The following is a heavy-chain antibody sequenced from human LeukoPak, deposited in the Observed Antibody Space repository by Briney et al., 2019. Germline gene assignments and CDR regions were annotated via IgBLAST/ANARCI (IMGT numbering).Heavy chain of an antibody. CDR2: ISSSSSYI. CDR1: GFAFGDYH. CDR3: ARGPRGIVATALDY. V-gene: IGHV3-11*06. D-gene: IGHD5-12*01. Sequence: GGSLRLSCAASGFAFGDYHMSWIRQAPGKGLEWVSYISSSSSYIYYADSVKGRFTISRDNAKNSLYLQMNGLRAEDTAVYYCARGPRGIVATALDYWGQGTLVTVSS. J-gene: IGHJ4*02.